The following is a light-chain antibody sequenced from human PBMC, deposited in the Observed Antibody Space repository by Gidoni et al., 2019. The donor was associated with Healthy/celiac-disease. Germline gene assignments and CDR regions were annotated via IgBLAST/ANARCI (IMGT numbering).Light chain of an antibody. CDR1: QSVSRSY. J-gene: IGKJ4*01. Sequence: DIALSLSPGTLSLSPGERATLCCRASQSVSRSYLAWYQQKPGQAPRLLIYGASSRATGIPDRFRGSGSGTDFTLTISRLETEDFAVYYCQQYGSSPLTFGGGTKVEIK. CDR2: GAS. CDR3: QQYGSSPLT. V-gene: IGKV3-20*01.